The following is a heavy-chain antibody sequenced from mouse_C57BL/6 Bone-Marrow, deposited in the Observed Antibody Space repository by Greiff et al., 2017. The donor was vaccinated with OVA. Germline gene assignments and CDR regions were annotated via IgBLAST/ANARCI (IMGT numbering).Heavy chain of an antibody. J-gene: IGHJ1*03. CDR1: GFTFSSYG. V-gene: IGHV5-6*01. Sequence: EVKLVESGGDLVKPGGSLKLSCAASGFTFSSYGMSWVRQTPDKRLEWVATISSGGSYTYYPDSVKGRFTISRDNAKNTLYLQMSSLKSEDTAMYYCARQDGYHYFDVWGTGTTVTVSS. CDR3: ARQDGYHYFDV. D-gene: IGHD2-3*01. CDR2: ISSGGSYT.